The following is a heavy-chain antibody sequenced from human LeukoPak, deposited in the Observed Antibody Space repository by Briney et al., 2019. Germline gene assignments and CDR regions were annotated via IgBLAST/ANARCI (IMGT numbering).Heavy chain of an antibody. D-gene: IGHD3/OR15-3a*01. V-gene: IGHV4-39*01. CDR1: GFTFTDYN. CDR2: IYYSGNT. J-gene: IGHJ4*02. CDR3: ARQTGSGLFILP. Sequence: GSLRLSCAASGFTFTDYNMNWIRQPPGKGLEWIGSIYYSGNTYYNASLKSQVSISIDTSKNRFSLKLTSVTAADTAVYYCARQTGSGLFILPGGQGTLVTVSS.